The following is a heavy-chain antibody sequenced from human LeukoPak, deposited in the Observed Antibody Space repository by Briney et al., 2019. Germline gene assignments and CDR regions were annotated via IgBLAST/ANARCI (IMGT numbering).Heavy chain of an antibody. CDR3: ARPYDILTEIVPVDY. J-gene: IGHJ4*02. CDR1: GFTFSSYA. V-gene: IGHV3-30-3*01. Sequence: PGGSLRLSCAASGFTFSSYAMHWVRQAPGKGLEWVAVISYDGSNKYYADSVKGRFTISRDNSKNTLYLQMNSLGAEDTAVYYCARPYDILTEIVPVDYWGQGTLVTVSS. D-gene: IGHD3-9*01. CDR2: ISYDGSNK.